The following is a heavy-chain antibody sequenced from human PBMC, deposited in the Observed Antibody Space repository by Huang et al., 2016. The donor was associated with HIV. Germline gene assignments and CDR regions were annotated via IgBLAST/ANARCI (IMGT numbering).Heavy chain of an antibody. Sequence: EVQLVESGGGLVQPGGSLRLSCAASGFTFSSYSMNWVRQALGKGLEGVSYMSSGSSTIYYADSVKGRFTIARDNAKNSLYLQMNSLRDEDTAVYYCARGMTQGPTLLYYYGSGAFNWFDPWGQGTLVTVSS. CDR3: ARGMTQGPTLLYYYGSGAFNWFDP. CDR2: MSSGSSTI. CDR1: GFTFSSYS. D-gene: IGHD3-10*01. J-gene: IGHJ5*02. V-gene: IGHV3-48*02.